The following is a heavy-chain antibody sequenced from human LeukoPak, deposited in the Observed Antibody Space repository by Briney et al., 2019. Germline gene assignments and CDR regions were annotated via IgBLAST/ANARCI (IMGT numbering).Heavy chain of an antibody. Sequence: AASVKVSCKASGGTFSSYAISWVRQAPGQGLEWMGGIIPIFGTANYAQKFQGRVTITADESTSTAYMELSSLRSEDTAVYYCARDLRNDYGDYGRTRNWFDPWGQGTLVTVSS. CDR2: IIPIFGTA. CDR3: ARDLRNDYGDYGRTRNWFDP. J-gene: IGHJ5*02. V-gene: IGHV1-69*01. CDR1: GGTFSSYA. D-gene: IGHD4-17*01.